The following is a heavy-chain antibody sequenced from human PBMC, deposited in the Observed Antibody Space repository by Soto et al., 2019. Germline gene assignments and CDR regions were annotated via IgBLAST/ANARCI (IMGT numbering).Heavy chain of an antibody. V-gene: IGHV2-26*01. D-gene: IGHD3-10*01. CDR2: IFSNDEK. Sequence: DSCPTLVNPTETLTLTCTVSGFSLSNARMGVSWIRQPPGKALEWLAHIFSNDEKSYSTSLKSRLTISKDTSKRKVVLTMTNMDPVDTATYYCARITRFGELFGYWGQGTLGSVSS. J-gene: IGHJ4*02. CDR3: ARITRFGELFGY. CDR1: GFSLSNARMG.